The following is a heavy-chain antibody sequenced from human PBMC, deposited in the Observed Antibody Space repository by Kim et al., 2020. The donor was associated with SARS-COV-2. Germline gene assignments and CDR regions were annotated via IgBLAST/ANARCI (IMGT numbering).Heavy chain of an antibody. CDR1: GFAFSTYG. CDR3: VRDGGSRAFDM. CDR2: IWFDGSDE. D-gene: IGHD3-16*01. Sequence: GGSLRLSCAASGFAFSTYGIHWVRQAPGKGLEWLALIWFDGSDETYADSVKGRFTISRDNSKNTLFLQMDSLRAEDTAVYFCVRDGGSRAFDMWGQGTTVTVSA. V-gene: IGHV3-33*01. J-gene: IGHJ3*02.